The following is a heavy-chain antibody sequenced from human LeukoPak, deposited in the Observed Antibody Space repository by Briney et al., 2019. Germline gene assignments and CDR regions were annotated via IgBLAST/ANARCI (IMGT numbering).Heavy chain of an antibody. Sequence: GESLKISCKASGYSFINYWLGWVRQRPGKGLEWIGIIYPGDSDTRYSPSFQGQVTISADRSISTAFLQWNSLKPSDSAIYYCARRNSMVRGALGPWGQGTLVTVSS. CDR1: GYSFINYW. CDR3: ARRNSMVRGALGP. D-gene: IGHD3-10*01. CDR2: IYPGDSDT. V-gene: IGHV5-51*01. J-gene: IGHJ5*02.